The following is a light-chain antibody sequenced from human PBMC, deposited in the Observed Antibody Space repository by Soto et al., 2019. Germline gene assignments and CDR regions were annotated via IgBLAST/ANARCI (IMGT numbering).Light chain of an antibody. V-gene: IGLV2-8*01. J-gene: IGLJ2*01. CDR1: SSDVGGYSY. CDR3: SSYGGSNNLV. Sequence: QLVLTQPPSASGSPGQSVTISCTGASSDVGGYSYVSWYQQHPGKAPKLMIYEVSKRPSGVPDRFSGSKSGNTASLTVSGLQAEDEADYYCSSYGGSNNLVFGGGTKLTVL. CDR2: EVS.